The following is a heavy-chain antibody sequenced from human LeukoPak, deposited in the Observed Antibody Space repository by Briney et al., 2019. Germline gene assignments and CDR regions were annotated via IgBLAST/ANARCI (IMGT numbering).Heavy chain of an antibody. Sequence: SETLSLTCTVSGGSISSGSYYWSWIRQPAGKGLEWIGRIYTSGSTNYNPSLKSRVTISVDTSKNQFSLKLSSMTAADTAVYYCARGRYFGPLYWGQGTLVTVSS. D-gene: IGHD3-9*01. J-gene: IGHJ4*02. CDR1: GGSISSGSYY. CDR2: IYTSGST. V-gene: IGHV4-61*02. CDR3: ARGRYFGPLY.